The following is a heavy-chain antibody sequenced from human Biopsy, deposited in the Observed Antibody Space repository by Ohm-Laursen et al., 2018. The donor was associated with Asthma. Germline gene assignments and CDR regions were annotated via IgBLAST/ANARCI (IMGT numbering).Heavy chain of an antibody. J-gene: IGHJ1*01. D-gene: IGHD3-3*02. Sequence: GSLRLSCAASGFTFGDYWMSWVRQVPGKGLEWVANIKHDGTEKNHVDSLKGRFTISRDNAKNSLYLQMNSLRAEDTAVYYCARTFHFWSPYHAEHYQLWGQGPLVTVPS. CDR1: GFTFGDYW. V-gene: IGHV3-7*01. CDR3: ARTFHFWSPYHAEHYQL. CDR2: IKHDGTEK.